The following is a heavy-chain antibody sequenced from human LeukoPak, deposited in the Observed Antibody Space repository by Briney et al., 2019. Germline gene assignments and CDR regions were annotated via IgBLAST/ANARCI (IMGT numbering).Heavy chain of an antibody. D-gene: IGHD3-3*01. J-gene: IGHJ4*02. Sequence: GRSLRLSCAASGFTFSSYGMHWVRQAPGKGLEWVAVISYDGSNKYYADSVKGRFTISRDNSKSTLYLQMNSLRAEDTAVYYCARDFSAYYFDYWGQGTLVTVSS. CDR2: ISYDGSNK. CDR3: ARDFSAYYFDY. V-gene: IGHV3-30*03. CDR1: GFTFSSYG.